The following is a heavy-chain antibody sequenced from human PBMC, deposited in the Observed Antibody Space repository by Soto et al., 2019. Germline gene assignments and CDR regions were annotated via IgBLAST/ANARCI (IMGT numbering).Heavy chain of an antibody. CDR1: GYTFTSYD. Sequence: ASVKVSCKASGYTFTSYDINWARRATGQGLEWMGWMNPNSGNTGYAQKFQGRVTMTRNTSISTAYMELSSLRSEDTAVYYCARTPSIRREAAGTFTDFDCWGQGTLVTVSS. CDR2: MNPNSGNT. D-gene: IGHD6-13*01. CDR3: ARTPSIRREAAGTFTDFDC. J-gene: IGHJ4*02. V-gene: IGHV1-8*01.